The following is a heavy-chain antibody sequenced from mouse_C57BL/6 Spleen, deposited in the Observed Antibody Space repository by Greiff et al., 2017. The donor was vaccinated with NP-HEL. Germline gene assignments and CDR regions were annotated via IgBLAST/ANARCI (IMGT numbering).Heavy chain of an antibody. J-gene: IGHJ1*03. CDR1: GYTFTSYW. CDR2: INPSNGGT. V-gene: IGHV1-53*01. CDR3: AREGELRRTRYFDV. D-gene: IGHD2-12*01. Sequence: QVQLQQPGTELVKPGASVKLSCKASGYTFTSYWMHWVKQRPGQGLEWIGNINPSNGGTNYNEKFKSKATLTVDKSSSTAYMQLSSLTSEDSAVYYCAREGELRRTRYFDVWGTGTTVTVSS.